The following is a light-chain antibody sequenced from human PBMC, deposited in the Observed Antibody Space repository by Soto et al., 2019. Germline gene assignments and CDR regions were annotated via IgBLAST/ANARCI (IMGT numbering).Light chain of an antibody. Sequence: DIQMTQSPYCLSASVVDRVTITCQASQNINNYLNWYQQKPGRAPKLLIYDASNLEAGVPSRFRGSGSGTDFTFTISRLQPEDIATYYCQQYENLPTFGQGTRLE. J-gene: IGKJ5*01. V-gene: IGKV1-33*01. CDR1: QNINNY. CDR3: QQYENLPT. CDR2: DAS.